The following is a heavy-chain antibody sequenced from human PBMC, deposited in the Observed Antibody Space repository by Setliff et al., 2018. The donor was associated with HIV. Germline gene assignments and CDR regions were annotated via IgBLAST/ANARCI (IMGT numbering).Heavy chain of an antibody. CDR1: GGTFSSYA. CDR2: IIPIFGTA. D-gene: IGHD3-22*01. CDR3: ARGRSGTCDSSAYYFMNY. Sequence: SVKVSCKASGGTFSSYAISWVRQAPGQGLEWMGGIIPIFGTANYAQKFQGRVTITADESTSTASMELSSLRSEDTAVYYCARGRSGTCDSSAYYFMNYWGQGTLVTVSS. J-gene: IGHJ4*02. V-gene: IGHV1-69*13.